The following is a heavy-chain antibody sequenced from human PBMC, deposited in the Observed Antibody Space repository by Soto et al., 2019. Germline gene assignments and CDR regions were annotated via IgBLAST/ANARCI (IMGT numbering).Heavy chain of an antibody. J-gene: IGHJ4*02. V-gene: IGHV4-39*01. CDR2: IYCSGST. CDR1: GGSISSSSYY. CDR3: ARRDGSCFDY. Sequence: PSETLSLTCTVSGGSISSSSYYWGWIRQPPGKGLEGIGSIYCSGSTYYNPSLKSRVTISVDTSKNPFSLTLTSVAAADTAVYLCARRDGSCFDYWGQGTLVTVSS.